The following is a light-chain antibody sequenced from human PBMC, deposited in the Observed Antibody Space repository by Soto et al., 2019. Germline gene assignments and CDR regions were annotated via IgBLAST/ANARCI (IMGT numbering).Light chain of an antibody. CDR1: QSVLYSSNNKNY. V-gene: IGKV4-1*01. Sequence: DIVMTQSPDALAVSLGERATSNCKSSQSVLYSSNNKNYLAWYQQKEGSHPKLLIYWAFTQQSGVPDRFRGSGSETDFTLTISSLLVEAVAIYYCQQYYNPPLPVGGGTKVEIK. CDR3: QQYYNPPLP. J-gene: IGKJ4*01. CDR2: WAF.